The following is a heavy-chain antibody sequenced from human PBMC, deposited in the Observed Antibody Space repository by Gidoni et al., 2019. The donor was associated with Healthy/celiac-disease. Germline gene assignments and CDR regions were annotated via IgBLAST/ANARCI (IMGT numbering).Heavy chain of an antibody. CDR3: LGYFDY. J-gene: IGHJ4*02. CDR2: IKQDGSEK. V-gene: IGHV3-7*02. D-gene: IGHD3-9*01. Sequence: EVQLVESGGGLVQPGGSLRLSCAASGVTFSSYWMSWVRQAPGKGLEWVANIKQDGSEKYYVDSVKGRFTISRDNAKNSLYYCAREAPVYDILTGYSLGYFDYWGQGTLVTVSS. CDR1: GVTFSSYW.